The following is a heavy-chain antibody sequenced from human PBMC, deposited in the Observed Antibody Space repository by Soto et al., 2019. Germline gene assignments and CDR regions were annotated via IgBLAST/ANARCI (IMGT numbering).Heavy chain of an antibody. CDR3: ARFAVVVAATPEGHYYYGMDV. CDR2: IIPIFGTA. J-gene: IGHJ6*02. Sequence: GASVKVSCKASGGTFSSYAMSWVRQAPGQGLEWMGGIIPIFGTANYAQKFQGRVTITADESTSTAYMELSSLRSEDTAVYYCARFAVVVAATPEGHYYYGMDVWGQGTTVTVSS. V-gene: IGHV1-69*13. CDR1: GGTFSSYA. D-gene: IGHD2-15*01.